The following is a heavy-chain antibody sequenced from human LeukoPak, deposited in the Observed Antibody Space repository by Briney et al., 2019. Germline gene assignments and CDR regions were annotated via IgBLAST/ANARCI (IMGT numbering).Heavy chain of an antibody. CDR2: ISGNGGTT. CDR1: GFTFSSYA. D-gene: IGHD1-26*01. Sequence: GGSLRLSCAASGFTFSSYAMNWVRQAPGKGLEWVSAISGNGGTTYYADSVKGRFIISRDNSKNTLYLQMNSLRAEDTALYYCARGVGVGATNFDYWGQGTLVTVSS. J-gene: IGHJ4*02. CDR3: ARGVGVGATNFDY. V-gene: IGHV3-23*01.